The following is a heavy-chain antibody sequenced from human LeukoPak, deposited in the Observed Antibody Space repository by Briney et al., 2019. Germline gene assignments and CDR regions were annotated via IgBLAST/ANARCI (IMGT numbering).Heavy chain of an antibody. V-gene: IGHV1-2*02. CDR3: ARAGLGSSSYYYYYMDV. CDR1: GYTFTGYY. CDR2: INPNSGGT. Sequence: GASVKVSCKASGYTFTGYYIHWVRQAPGQGLEWMGWINPNSGGTNYAQKFQGRVTMTRDTSISTVYMELSRLRSDDTAVYYCARAGLGSSSYYYYYMDVWGKGTTVTVSS. D-gene: IGHD1-26*01. J-gene: IGHJ6*03.